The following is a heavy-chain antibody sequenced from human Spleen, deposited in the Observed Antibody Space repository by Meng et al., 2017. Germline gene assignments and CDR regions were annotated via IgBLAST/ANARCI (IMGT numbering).Heavy chain of an antibody. J-gene: IGHJ5*02. V-gene: IGHV4-39*01. Sequence: QQQLPESGPGLVKPSEALPHTCSVSGGTISTSGYYWGWIRQAPGKGLEWIGSVGHSGFTYYTPSVKSRITVSIDTSRNEFYLKLTSVTAADTAVYFCVRSSAWVRTGFDPWGQGTLVTVSS. CDR3: VRSSAWVRTGFDP. D-gene: IGHD3-22*01. CDR2: VGHSGFT. CDR1: GGTISTSGYY.